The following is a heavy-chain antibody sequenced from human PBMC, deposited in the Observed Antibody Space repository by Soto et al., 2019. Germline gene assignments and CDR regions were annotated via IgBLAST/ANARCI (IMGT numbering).Heavy chain of an antibody. CDR3: AHSDGGYEIIYFDF. CDR1: EFSFTTAGVA. Sequence: QITLQESGPPLVNPTQTLTLTCTFSEFSFTTAGVAVGWIRQTPGGALEWLTLIYYNDDRRFSPSLKTRLTITGDTSKNQVVLSLTNVDPGDTATYFCAHSDGGYEIIYFDFWGQGIPVTVSS. D-gene: IGHD5-12*01. CDR2: IYYNDDR. V-gene: IGHV2-5*01. J-gene: IGHJ4*02.